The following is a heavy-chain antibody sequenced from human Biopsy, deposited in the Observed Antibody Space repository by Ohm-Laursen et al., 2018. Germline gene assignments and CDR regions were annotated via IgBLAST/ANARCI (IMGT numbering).Heavy chain of an antibody. D-gene: IGHD1-7*01. Sequence: SETLSLTCPVSGGSMDRYFWSWIRLPVGKGLEWIGHVFSSGTTNYNPSLNSRVTLSVDMSKNQFSLKMTSMTAPDTGFYFCARGGGMNYFDPWGQGILVSVSS. CDR1: GGSMDRYF. J-gene: IGHJ5*02. CDR3: ARGGGMNYFDP. V-gene: IGHV4-4*07. CDR2: VFSSGTT.